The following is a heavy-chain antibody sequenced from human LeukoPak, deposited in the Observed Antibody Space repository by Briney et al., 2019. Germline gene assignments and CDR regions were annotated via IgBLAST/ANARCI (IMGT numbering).Heavy chain of an antibody. Sequence: EGSLRLSCEASGFAFNTYTMTWVRQAPGKGLEWVSTISDTTSFIYYADSVRGRFTISRDNAKNSLYLEMNSLRAEDTAVYFCARDKDYYDSTAYTPFDYWGQGTLVTVSS. J-gene: IGHJ4*02. V-gene: IGHV3-21*01. CDR1: GFAFNTYT. CDR2: ISDTTSFI. D-gene: IGHD3-22*01. CDR3: ARDKDYYDSTAYTPFDY.